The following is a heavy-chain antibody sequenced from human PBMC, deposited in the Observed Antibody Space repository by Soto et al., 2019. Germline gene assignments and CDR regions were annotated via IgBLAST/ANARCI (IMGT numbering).Heavy chain of an antibody. CDR3: ARDYMELGVRYYYYYGMDV. Sequence: QVQLVQSGAEVKKPGSSVKVSCKASGGTFSSYAISWVRQAPGQGLEWMGGIIPIFGTANYAQKFQGRVTITADESTSTAYMELSSLRSEEMAVYYCARDYMELGVRYYYYYGMDVWGQGTTVTVSS. J-gene: IGHJ6*02. V-gene: IGHV1-69*01. CDR1: GGTFSSYA. CDR2: IIPIFGTA. D-gene: IGHD1-26*01.